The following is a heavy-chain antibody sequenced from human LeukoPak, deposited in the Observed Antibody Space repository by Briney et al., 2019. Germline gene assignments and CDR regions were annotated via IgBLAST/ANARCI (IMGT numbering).Heavy chain of an antibody. CDR2: IYTSGST. CDR3: ATLFCGGDCYLVS. CDR1: GGSISSGSCY. Sequence: PSETLSLTCTVSGGSISSGSCYWSWIRQPAGKGLEWIGRIYTSGSTNYNPSLKSRVTISVDTSKNQFSLKLSSVTAAETAVYYCATLFCGGDCYLVSWGQGTLVTVSS. J-gene: IGHJ5*02. D-gene: IGHD2-21*01. V-gene: IGHV4-61*02.